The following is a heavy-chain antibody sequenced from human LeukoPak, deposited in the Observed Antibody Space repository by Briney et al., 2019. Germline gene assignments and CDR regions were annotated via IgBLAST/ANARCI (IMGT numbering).Heavy chain of an antibody. CDR1: GGSVSSGGYS. D-gene: IGHD4-23*01. Sequence: SETLSLTCAVSGGSVSSGGYSWSWIRQPPGKGLEWIGYIYHSGSTYYNPSLKSRVTISVDRSKNQFSLKLSSVTAADTAVYYCARVWPPYGGNSEYFDLWGRGTLVTVSS. CDR3: ARVWPPYGGNSEYFDL. J-gene: IGHJ2*01. V-gene: IGHV4-30-2*01. CDR2: IYHSGST.